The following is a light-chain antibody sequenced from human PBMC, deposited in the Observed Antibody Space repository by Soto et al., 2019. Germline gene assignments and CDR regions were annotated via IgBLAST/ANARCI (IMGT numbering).Light chain of an antibody. J-gene: IGKJ1*01. Sequence: EIVLTQSPATLSLSPGERASLSCRASQSVSSYLAWYQQKPGQAPRLLIYDASNRATGIPARFSGRGSGTDFTLTISSLQPEDFATYYCQQTFITPRTFGQGTNV. CDR2: DAS. V-gene: IGKV3-11*01. CDR3: QQTFITPRT. CDR1: QSVSSY.